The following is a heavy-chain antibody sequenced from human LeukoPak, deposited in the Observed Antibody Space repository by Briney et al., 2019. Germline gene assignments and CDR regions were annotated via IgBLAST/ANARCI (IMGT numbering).Heavy chain of an antibody. J-gene: IGHJ5*02. V-gene: IGHV4-34*01. CDR1: GDSFSGYY. CDR3: ARGQVPAARGYNWFDP. D-gene: IGHD2-2*01. Sequence: SETLSLTCAVNGDSFSGYYWSWIRQPPGKGLEWIGEINARGDTNYNPSLKSRVTISVDTSKNQFSLRLTSMIAADTAVYYCARGQVPAARGYNWFDPWGQGTLVTVSS. CDR2: INARGDT.